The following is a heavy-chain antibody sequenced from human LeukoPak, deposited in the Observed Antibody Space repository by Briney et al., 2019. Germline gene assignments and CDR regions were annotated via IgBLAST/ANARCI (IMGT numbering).Heavy chain of an antibody. Sequence: GSLRLSCAASGFTFSSYSMNWIRQPPGKGPEWIGSIYYSGSTYYNPSLKSRVTISVDTSKNQFSLKLSSVTAADTAVYYCARLSSSGTNPQLVVDWFRRGAFDIWGQGTMVTVSS. CDR3: ARLSSSGTNPQLVVDWFRRGAFDI. V-gene: IGHV4-39*01. D-gene: IGHD3-9*01. J-gene: IGHJ3*02. CDR1: GFTFSSYS. CDR2: IYYSGST.